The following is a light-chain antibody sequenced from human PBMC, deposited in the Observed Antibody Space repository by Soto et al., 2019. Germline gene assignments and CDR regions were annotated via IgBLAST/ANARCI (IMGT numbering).Light chain of an antibody. CDR3: AAWDDSLNRHVV. V-gene: IGLV1-44*01. J-gene: IGLJ2*01. CDR2: SNN. CDR1: SSNIGSNT. Sequence: QSVLTQPPSASGTPGQRVTISCSGSSSNIGSNTVNWYQQLPGTAPKLLIYSNNQRPSGVPDRFSGSKSGTSASLAISGLQSEDEADYSCAAWDDSLNRHVVFGGGTKLTVL.